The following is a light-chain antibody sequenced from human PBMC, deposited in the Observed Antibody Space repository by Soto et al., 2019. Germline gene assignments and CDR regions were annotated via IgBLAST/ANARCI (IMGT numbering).Light chain of an antibody. J-gene: IGLJ3*02. CDR1: SSNIGNYY. CDR3: GTWDYSVSGGV. Sequence: QSALTQPPSVSAAPGQRVTISCSGSSSNIGNYYVSWYQQLPGTAPKLVIYQNNKRPSGIPDRFSGSKSGTSATLGISELQTGDEADYYCGTWDYSVSGGVFGGGTKLTVL. V-gene: IGLV1-51*02. CDR2: QNN.